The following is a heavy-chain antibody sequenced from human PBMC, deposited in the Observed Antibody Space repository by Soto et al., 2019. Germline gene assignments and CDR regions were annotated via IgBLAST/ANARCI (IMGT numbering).Heavy chain of an antibody. CDR3: AGRPEAIDY. V-gene: IGHV4-34*01. J-gene: IGHJ4*02. CDR1: GGSFSGYY. CDR2: INHSGST. Sequence: PSETLSLTCAVYGGSFSGYYWSWIRQPPGKGLEWIGEINHSGSTNYNPSLKSRVTISVDTSKNQFSLKLSSVTAADTAVYYCAGRPEAIDYWGQGTLVTVSS.